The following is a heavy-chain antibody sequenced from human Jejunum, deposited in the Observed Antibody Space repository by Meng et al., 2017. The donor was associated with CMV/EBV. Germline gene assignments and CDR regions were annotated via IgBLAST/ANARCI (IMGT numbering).Heavy chain of an antibody. CDR2: ISYDGSNE. V-gene: IGHV3-30*04. D-gene: IGHD1-1*01. J-gene: IGHJ4*02. Sequence: LRLSCAASGFIFDNLPIHWIRQAPGKGLEWVAVISYDGSNEFYANSVKGRFTISRDNFKNTMYLQMRSLRAEDTAVYYCAKDPGVDLWGQGTLVTVSS. CDR3: AKDPGVDL. CDR1: GFIFDNLP.